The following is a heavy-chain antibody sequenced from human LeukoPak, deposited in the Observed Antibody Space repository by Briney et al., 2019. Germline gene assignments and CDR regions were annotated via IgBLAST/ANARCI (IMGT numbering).Heavy chain of an antibody. V-gene: IGHV1-3*01. CDR2: INAGNGNT. D-gene: IGHD3-22*01. J-gene: IGHJ4*02. CDR1: GYTFTSYA. CDR3: AIWHYASSGYFGNY. Sequence: ASVKVSCKASGYTFTSYAMHWVRQAPGQRLEWMGWINAGNGNTEYSQKFQGRVTITRDTSASTAYMELSSLRSEDTAVYYCAIWHYASSGYFGNYWGQGTLVIVSS.